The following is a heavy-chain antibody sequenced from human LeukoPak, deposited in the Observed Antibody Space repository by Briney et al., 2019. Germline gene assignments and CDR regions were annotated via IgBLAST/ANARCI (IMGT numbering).Heavy chain of an antibody. Sequence: GASVKVSCKASGYTFTGYYMHWVRQAPGQGLEWMGWINPNSGGTNYAQKFQGRVTMTRDTSISTAYMELSRLRSDDTAVYYCARVHYDILTGSNPNWFDPWGQGTLVTVSS. V-gene: IGHV1-2*02. CDR2: INPNSGGT. D-gene: IGHD3-9*01. CDR1: GYTFTGYY. J-gene: IGHJ5*02. CDR3: ARVHYDILTGSNPNWFDP.